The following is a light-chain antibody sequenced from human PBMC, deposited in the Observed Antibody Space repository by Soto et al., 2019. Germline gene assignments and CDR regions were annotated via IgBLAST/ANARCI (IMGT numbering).Light chain of an antibody. CDR2: GVT. Sequence: QSALTQPASVSGSPGQSITISCTGTSSDVGGYNYVSWYQQHPGKAPKLMIYGVTNRPSGVSNRFSGSKSGNTASLTISGLQADDEADYYCSSYTSSTTLNVIFGGGTKLTVL. CDR1: SSDVGGYNY. V-gene: IGLV2-14*01. CDR3: SSYTSSTTLNVI. J-gene: IGLJ2*01.